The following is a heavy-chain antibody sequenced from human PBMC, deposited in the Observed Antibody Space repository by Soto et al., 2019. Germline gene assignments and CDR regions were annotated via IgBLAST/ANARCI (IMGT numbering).Heavy chain of an antibody. CDR3: ARRAVVAVTGGLDNWLDP. D-gene: IGHD1-20*01. J-gene: IGHJ5*02. V-gene: IGHV4-59*01. Sequence: SETLSLTCTVSGGSITSYNWNWLRQPPGKALEWIGYVYNSGSTNYNPSLKSRVTISVDTSKNQFSLKVNSVTAADTAVYYCARRAVVAVTGGLDNWLDPWGQGILVPVSS. CDR1: GGSITSYN. CDR2: VYNSGST.